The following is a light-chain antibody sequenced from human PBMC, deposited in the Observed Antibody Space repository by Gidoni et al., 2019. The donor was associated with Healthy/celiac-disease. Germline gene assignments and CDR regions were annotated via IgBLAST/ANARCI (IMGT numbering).Light chain of an antibody. CDR2: DDS. Sequence: SYVLTQTPSVSVAPGQTARITCGGNHIGRKSVHWYQHKPGQAPVLVVYDDSDRPSGIPERFSGSNSGNTATLTISRVEAGDEADYYCQVWDSSSDLVVFGGGTKLTVL. J-gene: IGLJ2*01. CDR3: QVWDSSSDLVV. V-gene: IGLV3-21*02. CDR1: HIGRKS.